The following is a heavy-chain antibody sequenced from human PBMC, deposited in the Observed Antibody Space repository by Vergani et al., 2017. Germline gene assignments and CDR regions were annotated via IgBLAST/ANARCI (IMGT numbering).Heavy chain of an antibody. J-gene: IGHJ6*03. V-gene: IGHV3-7*01. CDR3: ARDSTVTTFGSFYYYMDV. D-gene: IGHD4-17*01. Sequence: EVQLVESGGGLVQPGGSLRLSCAASGFTFSSYWMSWVRQAPGKGLEWVANIKQDGSEKYYVDSVKGRFTISRDNAKNSLYLQMNSLRAEDTAVYYCARDSTVTTFGSFYYYMDVWGKGTTVTVSS. CDR2: IKQDGSEK. CDR1: GFTFSSYW.